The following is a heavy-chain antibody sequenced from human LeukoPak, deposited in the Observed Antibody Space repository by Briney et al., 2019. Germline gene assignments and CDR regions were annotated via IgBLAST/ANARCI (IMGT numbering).Heavy chain of an antibody. CDR1: GGSISSYY. V-gene: IGHV4-59*01. J-gene: IGHJ5*02. CDR2: IYYSGST. Sequence: PSETLSLTCTVSGGSISSYYWSWIRQPPGKGLEWIGCIYYSGSTNYNPSLKSRVTISVDTSKNQFSLKLSSVTAADTAVYYCARGVAAAGHYNWFDPWGQGTLVTVSS. CDR3: ARGVAAAGHYNWFDP. D-gene: IGHD6-13*01.